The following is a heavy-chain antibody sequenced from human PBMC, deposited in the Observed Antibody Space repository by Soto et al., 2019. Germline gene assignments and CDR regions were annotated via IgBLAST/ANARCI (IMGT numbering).Heavy chain of an antibody. CDR3: AKARWLQHLDY. CDR2: ISYDGSNK. V-gene: IGHV3-30*18. CDR1: GFTFSSYG. D-gene: IGHD5-18*01. J-gene: IGHJ4*02. Sequence: ESGGGVVQPGRSLRLSCAASGFTFSSYGMHWVRQAPGKGLEWVAVISYDGSNKYYADSVKGRFTISRDNSKNTLYLQMNSLRAEDTAVYYCAKARWLQHLDYWGQGTLVTVSS.